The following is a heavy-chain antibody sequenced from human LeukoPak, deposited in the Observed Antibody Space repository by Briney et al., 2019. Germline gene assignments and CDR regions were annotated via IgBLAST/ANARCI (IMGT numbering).Heavy chain of an antibody. Sequence: SETLSLTCTVSGGSISSYYWSWIRQPAGKGLEWIGRIYSSGNTNYNPSLKSRVTMSVDTYKNQFSLKLDSVTAADTAVYYCARHYYGDYYFDYWGRGTLATVSS. J-gene: IGHJ4*02. CDR3: ARHYYGDYYFDY. CDR1: GGSISSYY. V-gene: IGHV4-4*07. D-gene: IGHD4-17*01. CDR2: IYSSGNT.